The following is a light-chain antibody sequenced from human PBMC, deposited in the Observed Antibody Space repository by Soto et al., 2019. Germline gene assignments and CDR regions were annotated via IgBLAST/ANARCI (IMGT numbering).Light chain of an antibody. CDR2: DVT. CDR3: CSYAGIFTSPSV. Sequence: AALSQPGTECGSPGQAGTISRTGTSSDVGDYSYVSWYQQHPGKAPKLIIYDVTKRPSGVPDRFSGSKYGNKTYMTKYSLSAYYEADYLSCSYAGIFTSPSVFVPGTKVTGL. CDR1: SSDVGDYSY. J-gene: IGLJ1*01. V-gene: IGLV2-11*01.